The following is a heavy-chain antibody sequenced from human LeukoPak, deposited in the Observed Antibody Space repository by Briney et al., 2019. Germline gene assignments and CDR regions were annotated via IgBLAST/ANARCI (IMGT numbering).Heavy chain of an antibody. D-gene: IGHD3-22*01. Sequence: SETLSLTCTVSGGSISSSNFYWGWIRQPPGKGLEWIGSIYYSGSTYYNPSLKSRVTISVDTSKNQFSLKLSSVTAADTAVYYCASLYYYDSAPFDPWGQGTLVTVSS. V-gene: IGHV4-39*07. CDR3: ASLYYYDSAPFDP. CDR1: GGSISSSNFY. CDR2: IYYSGST. J-gene: IGHJ5*02.